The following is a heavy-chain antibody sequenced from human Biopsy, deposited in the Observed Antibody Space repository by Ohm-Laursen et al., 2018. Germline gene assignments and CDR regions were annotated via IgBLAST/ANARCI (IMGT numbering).Heavy chain of an antibody. CDR2: VYISGGT. CDR1: GGSINSHH. D-gene: IGHD4-17*01. CDR3: ARDSPSYADYPFDY. J-gene: IGHJ4*02. Sequence: SDTLSLTCTVSGGSINSHHWSWIRQPAGKGLEWIGRVYISGGTTYNPSLKSRVTMSLDTSKNHFSLRLRSVTAADTAVYCCARDSPSYADYPFDYWGQGTLVTVSS. V-gene: IGHV4-4*07.